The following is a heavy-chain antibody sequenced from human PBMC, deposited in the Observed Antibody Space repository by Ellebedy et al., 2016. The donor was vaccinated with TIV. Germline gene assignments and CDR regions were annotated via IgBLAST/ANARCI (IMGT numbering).Heavy chain of an antibody. D-gene: IGHD3-9*01. CDR3: ARVYLALGNGMDV. CDR2: INPNSGGT. J-gene: IGHJ6*02. Sequence: ASVTVSCKASGYTFTGYYMHWVRQAPGQGLEWMGWINPNSGGTNYAQKLQGRVTMTTDTSTSTAYMELSRLRSDDTAVYYCARVYLALGNGMDVWGQGTTVTVSS. CDR1: GYTFTGYY. V-gene: IGHV1-2*02.